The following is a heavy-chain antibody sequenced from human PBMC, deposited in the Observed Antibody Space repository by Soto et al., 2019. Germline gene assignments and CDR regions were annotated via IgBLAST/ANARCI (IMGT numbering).Heavy chain of an antibody. V-gene: IGHV3-30*09. Sequence: QVQLVESGGGVVQPGRSLRISCAASGFSFSTFEMHWVRQAPGKGLEWVAAISFDGSNNYYADSVRGRFASSGDNSENTLYLQMNSLRAEDTAVYYCTRVRYSGGYLDYWGQGTLVTVSS. J-gene: IGHJ4*02. CDR3: TRVRYSGGYLDY. CDR2: ISFDGSNN. D-gene: IGHD1-26*01. CDR1: GFSFSTFE.